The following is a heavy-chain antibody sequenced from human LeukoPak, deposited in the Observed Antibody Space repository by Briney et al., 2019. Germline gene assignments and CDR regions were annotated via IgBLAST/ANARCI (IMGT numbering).Heavy chain of an antibody. V-gene: IGHV3-23*01. Sequence: GGSLRLSCAASGFTFNSNGMSWVRQAPGKGLEWVSTIGGIGGATYYADSMKGRSTISRDNSKNTVYLQMNSLRADDTAVYYCAKDVRLYYFDYWGQGTLVTVSS. CDR3: AKDVRLYYFDY. CDR1: GFTFNSNG. J-gene: IGHJ4*02. CDR2: IGGIGGAT.